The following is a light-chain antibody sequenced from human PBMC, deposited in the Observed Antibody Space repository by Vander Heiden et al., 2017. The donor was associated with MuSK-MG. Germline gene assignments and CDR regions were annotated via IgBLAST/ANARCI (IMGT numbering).Light chain of an antibody. CDR2: GAS. Sequence: EIVLTHSPGALSLSPGERATLSCRASQTVSSIFLAWYQQKPGQSPRLLIYGASSRAAGIPDRFSGSGSGTDFTLTISRLEPEDYAVYFCHQYGSSPRTFGQGTKVEIK. CDR3: HQYGSSPRT. J-gene: IGKJ1*01. CDR1: QTVSSIF. V-gene: IGKV3-20*01.